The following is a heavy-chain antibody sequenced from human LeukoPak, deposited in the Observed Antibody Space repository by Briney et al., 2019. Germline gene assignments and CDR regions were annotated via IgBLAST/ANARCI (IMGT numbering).Heavy chain of an antibody. D-gene: IGHD6-13*01. CDR1: GYSISSGFY. J-gene: IGHJ4*02. V-gene: IGHV4-38-2*02. CDR2: MYHSGST. Sequence: SETLSLTCTVSGYSISSGFYWGWIRQPPGKGLEWIGSMYHSGSTHYNSSLKSRVTISVDTSKNQFSLKLSSVTAADTAVYYCARVTAAALLYYFDYSGQGTLVTVSS. CDR3: ARVTAAALLYYFDY.